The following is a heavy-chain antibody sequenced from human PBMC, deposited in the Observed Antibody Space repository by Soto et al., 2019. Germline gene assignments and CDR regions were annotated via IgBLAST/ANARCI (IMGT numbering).Heavy chain of an antibody. V-gene: IGHV2-5*02. CDR3: AHIVGGSSWYYYYGMDV. D-gene: IGHD1-26*01. CDR1: GFSLSTSGVG. Sequence: QITLKESGPTLVKPTQTLTLTCTFSGFSLSTSGVGVGWIRQPPGKALEWLALIYWDDDKRYSPSLKSRLTITKXXSXNXEVLTMTNMDPVDTATYYCAHIVGGSSWYYYYGMDVWGQGTTVTVSS. CDR2: IYWDDDK. J-gene: IGHJ6*02.